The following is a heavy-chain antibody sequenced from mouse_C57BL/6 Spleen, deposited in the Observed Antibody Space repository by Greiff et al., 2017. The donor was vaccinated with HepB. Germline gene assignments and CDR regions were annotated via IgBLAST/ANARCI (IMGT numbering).Heavy chain of an antibody. D-gene: IGHD1-1*01. Sequence: VQLQQPGAELVKPGASVKLSCKASGYTFTSYWMHWVKQRPGRGLEWIGRIDPNSGGTKYNEKFKSKATLTVDKPSSTAYMQLSSLTPEDSAVYYCARGARDYYGSSSYYFDYWGQGTTLTVSS. CDR3: ARGARDYYGSSSYYFDY. J-gene: IGHJ2*01. V-gene: IGHV1-72*01. CDR2: IDPNSGGT. CDR1: GYTFTSYW.